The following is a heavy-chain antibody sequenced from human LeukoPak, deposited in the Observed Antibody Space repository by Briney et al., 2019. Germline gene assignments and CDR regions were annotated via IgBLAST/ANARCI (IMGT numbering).Heavy chain of an antibody. V-gene: IGHV4-4*07. Sequence: ASVTLSLTCTASGGSISRYFWSWIRQPAGKGLEWIGRIYSSGSTNYSPSLKSRAIMSVGTSKNQFSLKLTSVTAADTAVYYCARDLSNGLTYSPFDYWGQGTLVTVSS. D-gene: IGHD2-8*01. CDR1: GGSISRYF. J-gene: IGHJ4*02. CDR2: IYSSGST. CDR3: ARDLSNGLTYSPFDY.